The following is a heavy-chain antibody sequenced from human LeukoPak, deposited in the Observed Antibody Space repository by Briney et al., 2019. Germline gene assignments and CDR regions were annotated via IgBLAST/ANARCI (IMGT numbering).Heavy chain of an antibody. V-gene: IGHV3-48*02. CDR1: GFTFSVYS. J-gene: IGHJ4*02. CDR3: ARSVGGHFDY. CDR2: ITSNSATI. Sequence: GGSLRLSCAASGFTFSVYSMNWVRQPPGMGLEWVSYITSNSATIQYADSVKGRFTISRDNAKNSLSLQMNSPRDEDTAVYYCARSVGGHFDYWGQGMLVTVSS. D-gene: IGHD3-16*01.